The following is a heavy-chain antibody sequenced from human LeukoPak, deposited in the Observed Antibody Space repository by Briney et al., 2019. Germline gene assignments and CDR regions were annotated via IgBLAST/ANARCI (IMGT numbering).Heavy chain of an antibody. V-gene: IGHV3-21*01. CDR3: ARDTSVVGTLRYFDY. J-gene: IGHJ4*02. CDR2: ITGSSSMGSSGPFI. D-gene: IGHD6-19*01. Sequence: GGSLRLSCAASGFTFTTYSMNWVRQAPGKGLEWVSSITGSSSMGSSGPFIYYADSVKGRFAISRDGAKNSLFLQTNSLRAEDTAGYYCARDTSVVGTLRYFDYWGQGALVTVSS. CDR1: GFTFTTYS.